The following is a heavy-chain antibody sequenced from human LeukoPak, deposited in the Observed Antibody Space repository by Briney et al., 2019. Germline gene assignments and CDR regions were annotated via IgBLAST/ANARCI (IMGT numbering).Heavy chain of an antibody. D-gene: IGHD2-15*01. CDR1: GYTFTGYY. CDR3: AREASPFVVVVAAALIGAFDI. J-gene: IGHJ3*02. V-gene: IGHV1-2*02. Sequence: ASVKVSCTASGYTFTGYYMHWVRQAPGQGLEWMGWINPNSGGTNYAQKFQGRVTMTRDTSISTAYMELSRLRSDDTAVYYCAREASPFVVVVAAALIGAFDIWGQGTMVTVSS. CDR2: INPNSGGT.